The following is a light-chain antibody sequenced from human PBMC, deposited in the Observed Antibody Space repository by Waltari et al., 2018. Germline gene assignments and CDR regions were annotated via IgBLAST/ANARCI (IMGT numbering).Light chain of an antibody. CDR3: SSQSSNDVVL. V-gene: IGLV2-14*01. Sequence: QSALTQPASVSGSPGQSGTIFCAGTSTDVGGYNSVSWYQEHPGQAPRVIIYDVSDRPSGVSDLFSGSKSGNTASLTISGLQAEDEADYYCSSQSSNDVVLFGGGTKLTVL. J-gene: IGLJ2*01. CDR2: DVS. CDR1: STDVGGYNS.